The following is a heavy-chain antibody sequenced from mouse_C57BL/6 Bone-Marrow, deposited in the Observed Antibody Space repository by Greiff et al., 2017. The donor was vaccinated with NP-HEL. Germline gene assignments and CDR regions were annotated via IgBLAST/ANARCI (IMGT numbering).Heavy chain of an antibody. D-gene: IGHD1-1*02. CDR3: TRSGTVVATNFFHY. V-gene: IGHV1-78*01. CDR1: GYTFTDHT. J-gene: IGHJ2*01. Sequence: VQLQQSDAELVKPGASVKISCKVSGYTFTDHTIHWMKQRPEQGLEWIGYIYPRDGSTKYNEKFKGKATFTADKSSSTACMQLSSLTSEDSAVYFCTRSGTVVATNFFHYWGQGTTLTVSS. CDR2: IYPRDGST.